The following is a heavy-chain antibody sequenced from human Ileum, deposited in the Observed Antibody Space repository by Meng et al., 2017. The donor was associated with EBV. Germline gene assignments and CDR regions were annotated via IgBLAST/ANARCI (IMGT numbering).Heavy chain of an antibody. Sequence: QVQLQESGPGLVKPSETLSLTCAVSGGSISRSDWWSWVRQPPGKGLEWIGETSHSGSTNYSPSLKSQVTISLDKSKNQLSLKLNSVTAADTAVYYCASSDYYRSDYWGQGTLVTVSS. CDR3: ASSDYYRSDY. CDR2: TSHSGST. V-gene: IGHV4-4*02. D-gene: IGHD3-22*01. J-gene: IGHJ4*02. CDR1: GGSISRSDW.